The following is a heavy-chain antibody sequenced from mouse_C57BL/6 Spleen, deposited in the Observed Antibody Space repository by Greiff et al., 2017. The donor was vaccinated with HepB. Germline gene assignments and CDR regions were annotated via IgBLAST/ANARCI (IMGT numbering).Heavy chain of an antibody. Sequence: QVQLKQPGAELVKPGASVKLSCKASGYTFTSYWMHWVKQRPGQGLEWIGMIHPNSGSTNYNEKFKSKATLTVDKSSSTAYMQLSSLTSEDSAVYDCAREGGLLYYYAMDYWGQGTSVTVSS. J-gene: IGHJ4*01. D-gene: IGHD2-13*01. CDR3: AREGGLLYYYAMDY. CDR1: GYTFTSYW. CDR2: IHPNSGST. V-gene: IGHV1-64*01.